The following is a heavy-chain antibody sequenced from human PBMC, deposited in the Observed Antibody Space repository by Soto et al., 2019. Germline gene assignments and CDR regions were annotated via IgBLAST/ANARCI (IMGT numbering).Heavy chain of an antibody. CDR3: AHRYYDFWSGYYGMDV. D-gene: IGHD3-3*01. Sequence: QITLKESGPTLVKPTQTLTLTCTFSGFSLSTSGVGVGWIRQPPGKALEWLALIYWNDDKRYSPSLKSRLTITKDTSKNQVVLTMTNMDPVDTATYYCAHRYYDFWSGYYGMDVWGQGTTVTVSS. J-gene: IGHJ6*02. CDR2: IYWNDDK. CDR1: GFSLSTSGVG. V-gene: IGHV2-5*01.